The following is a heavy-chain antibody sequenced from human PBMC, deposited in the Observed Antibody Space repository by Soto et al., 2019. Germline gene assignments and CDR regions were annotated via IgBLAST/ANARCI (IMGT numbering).Heavy chain of an antibody. CDR3: ARELDILTGYYRLGY. Sequence: GGSLRLSCAASGFTFSSYAMHWVRQAPGKGLEWVAVISYDGSNKYYADSVKGRFTISRDNSKNTLYLQMNSLRAEDTAVYYCARELDILTGYYRLGYWGQGTLVTVSS. D-gene: IGHD3-9*01. CDR1: GFTFSSYA. J-gene: IGHJ4*02. V-gene: IGHV3-30-3*01. CDR2: ISYDGSNK.